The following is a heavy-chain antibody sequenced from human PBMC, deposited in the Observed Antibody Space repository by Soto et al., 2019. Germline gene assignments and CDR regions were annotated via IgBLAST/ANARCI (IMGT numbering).Heavy chain of an antibody. J-gene: IGHJ4*02. V-gene: IGHV4-59*01. CDR3: ARDFPGSSFFDH. Sequence: SETLSLTCTVSGGSINSYYWRWIRQPPGKRLEWIGYIYYSGSTNYSPSLKSRVTMSVDTSKNQFSLQLTSVTAADTAVYYCARDFPGSSFFDHWGQGTLVTVSS. CDR2: IYYSGST. CDR1: GGSINSYY. D-gene: IGHD6-19*01.